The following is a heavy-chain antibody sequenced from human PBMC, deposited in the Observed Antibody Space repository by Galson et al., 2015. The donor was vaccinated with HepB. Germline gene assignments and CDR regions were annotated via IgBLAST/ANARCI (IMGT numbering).Heavy chain of an antibody. J-gene: IGHJ4*02. D-gene: IGHD3-10*01. CDR1: GFTFSSYG. CDR2: IWYDGSNK. CDR3: ARGARKAGIYYFDY. V-gene: IGHV3-33*01. Sequence: SLRLSCAASGFTFSSYGMHWVRQAPGKGLKWVAVIWYDGSNKYYADSVKGRFTISRDNSKNTLYLQMNSLRAEDTAVYYCARGARKAGIYYFDYWGQGTLVTVSS.